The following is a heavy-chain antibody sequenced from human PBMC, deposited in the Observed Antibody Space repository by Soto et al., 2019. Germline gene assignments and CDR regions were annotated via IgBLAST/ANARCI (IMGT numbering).Heavy chain of an antibody. CDR3: AKGISAAGSGSGGAED. Sequence: VQLVESGGGLAQPGRSLRLSCAASGFTFENYFMHWVRQAPGKGLEWVAGLSWNGNSIGYGDSVKGRFTVSRDNAKNSLYLQMNTLKPEDTALYFCAKGISAAGSGSGGAEDWGQGTLVTVSS. J-gene: IGHJ4*02. V-gene: IGHV3-9*01. CDR2: LSWNGNSI. CDR1: GFTFENYF. D-gene: IGHD6-13*01.